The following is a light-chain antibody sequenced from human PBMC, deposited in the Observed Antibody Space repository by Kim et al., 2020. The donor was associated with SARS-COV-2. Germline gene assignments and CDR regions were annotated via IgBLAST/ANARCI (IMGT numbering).Light chain of an antibody. V-gene: IGLV1-47*01. CDR3: ATWDDSLSGPV. CDR1: TSNIGSND. Sequence: GQRVTISCSGSTSNIGSNDGSWYQQLPRTAPKPLIYRKTQRPSGVPDRCSGSQSGTSASLAISGLRSEDEADYYCATWDDSLSGPVLGGGTQLTVL. CDR2: RKT. J-gene: IGLJ3*02.